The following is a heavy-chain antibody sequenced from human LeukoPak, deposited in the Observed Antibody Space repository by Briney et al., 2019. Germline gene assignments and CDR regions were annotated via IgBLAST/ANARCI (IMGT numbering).Heavy chain of an antibody. V-gene: IGHV3-66*01. Sequence: GGSLRLSCAASGFTVSSNYMSWVRQAPGKGLEWVSVIYSGGSTYYADSVKGRFTISRDNSKNTLYPQMGSLRAEDMAVYYCARDGGGAAAAQGNWFDPWGQGTLVTVSS. CDR1: GFTVSSNY. D-gene: IGHD6-13*01. CDR2: IYSGGST. CDR3: ARDGGGAAAAQGNWFDP. J-gene: IGHJ5*02.